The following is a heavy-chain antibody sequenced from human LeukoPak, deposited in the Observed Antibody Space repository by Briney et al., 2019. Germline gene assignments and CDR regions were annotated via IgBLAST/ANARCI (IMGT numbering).Heavy chain of an antibody. CDR1: GGPISSSSYY. D-gene: IGHD6-19*01. Sequence: SETLSLTCTVSGGPISSSSYYWGWIRQPPGKGLEWIGSIYCTGITYYNPSLKSRVTMSVDTSKNQFFLRLSSVTAADTAVYYCARLGRTSGWEYYFDYWGQGILVTVSS. V-gene: IGHV4-39*01. CDR3: ARLGRTSGWEYYFDY. J-gene: IGHJ4*02. CDR2: IYCTGIT.